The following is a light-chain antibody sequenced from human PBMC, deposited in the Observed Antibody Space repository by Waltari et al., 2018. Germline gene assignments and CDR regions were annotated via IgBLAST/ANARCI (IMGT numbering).Light chain of an antibody. CDR2: DAS. CDR1: QSVSRS. V-gene: IGKV3-20*01. Sequence: EIVLTQSPGTLSLSPGERATFSCRASQSVSRSSTWYQQKPGQAPRLLIYDASSRATGIPDRFSGSGSGTDFSLTISRLQPEDFAVYYCQHYVRLPATFGQGTKVEIK. J-gene: IGKJ1*01. CDR3: QHYVRLPAT.